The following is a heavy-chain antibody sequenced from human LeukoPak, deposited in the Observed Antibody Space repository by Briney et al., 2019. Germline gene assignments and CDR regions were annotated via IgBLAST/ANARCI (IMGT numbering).Heavy chain of an antibody. D-gene: IGHD3-22*01. Sequence: SETLSLTCAVYGGSFSGYYWSWIRQPPGRGLEWIGEINHSGSTHYNPSLKSRVTISVDTSKNQFSLKLSSMTAADTAVYYCARVGVITMIVNYWGQGTLVTVSS. CDR3: ARVGVITMIVNY. CDR1: GGSFSGYY. CDR2: INHSGST. V-gene: IGHV4-34*01. J-gene: IGHJ4*02.